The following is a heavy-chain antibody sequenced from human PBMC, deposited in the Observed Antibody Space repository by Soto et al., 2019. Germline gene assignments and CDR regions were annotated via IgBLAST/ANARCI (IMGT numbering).Heavy chain of an antibody. CDR3: LTSFFGDENY. V-gene: IGHV3-74*01. CDR1: GIAISNYW. Sequence: PGGSLRPSCEASGIAISNYWMHWVRQGPEKGLEWVSRVKSDGSNINYAGSVKGRFTISRDNAKNTLYLQMNSLRVEDTAIYYCLTSFFGDENYWGQGTPVTVSS. D-gene: IGHD3-10*01. J-gene: IGHJ4*02. CDR2: VKSDGSNI.